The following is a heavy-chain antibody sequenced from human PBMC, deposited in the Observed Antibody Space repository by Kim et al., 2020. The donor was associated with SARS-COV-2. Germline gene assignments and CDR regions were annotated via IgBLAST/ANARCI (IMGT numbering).Heavy chain of an antibody. CDR3: ARGAGAAGYYYYYYGMYV. J-gene: IGHJ6*01. V-gene: IGHV4-59*01. D-gene: IGHD6-13*01. CDR2: IYYSGST. Sequence: SETLSLTCTVSGCSISSYYWSWIRQPPGKGLEWIGYIYYSGSTNYNPSLKSRVTISVDTSKNQFFLKLSSVTAADTAVYYCARGAGAAGYYYYYYGMYV. CDR1: GCSISSYY.